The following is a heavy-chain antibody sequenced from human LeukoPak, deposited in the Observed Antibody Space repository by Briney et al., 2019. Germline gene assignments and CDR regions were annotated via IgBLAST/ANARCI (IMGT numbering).Heavy chain of an antibody. D-gene: IGHD5-12*01. CDR1: GGSFSDYS. CDR2: IIAILDTA. CDR3: VRSGYDYDWFDP. J-gene: IGHJ5*02. Sequence: SVKVSCKASGGSFSDYSISWVRQTPGQGLEWMGRIIAILDTAHYAQKFQGRFTITADKSTTTVYMELSSLRSDDTAVYYCVRSGYDYDWFDPWGQGTLVTVST. V-gene: IGHV1-69*08.